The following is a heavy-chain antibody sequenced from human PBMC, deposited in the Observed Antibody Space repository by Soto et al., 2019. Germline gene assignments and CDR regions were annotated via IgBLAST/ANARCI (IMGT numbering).Heavy chain of an antibody. J-gene: IGHJ6*02. CDR2: ISNSGIT. Sequence: QVQLVESGGGLVKPGGSLRLSCAASGFIFSDYYMTWIRQSPGKGLEWISYISNSGITNYADSVKGRFTISRDNAKNSLYLQMDSLRAEVTAVYYCARENYYKMVVWGQGTTVTVSS. V-gene: IGHV3-11*05. CDR1: GFIFSDYY. CDR3: ARENYYKMVV.